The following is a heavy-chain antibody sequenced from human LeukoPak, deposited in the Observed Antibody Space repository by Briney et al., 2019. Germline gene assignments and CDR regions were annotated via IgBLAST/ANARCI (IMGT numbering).Heavy chain of an antibody. CDR2: ISYDGSNK. CDR3: ARGRGYYGSGSYGNLDY. V-gene: IGHV3-30*03. CDR1: GFTFSSYG. D-gene: IGHD3-10*01. Sequence: GRSLRLSCAASGFTFSSYGMHWVRQAPGKGLEWVAVISYDGSNKYYADSVKGRFTISRDNSKNTLYLQMNSLRAEDTAVYYCARGRGYYGSGSYGNLDYWGQGTLVTVSS. J-gene: IGHJ4*02.